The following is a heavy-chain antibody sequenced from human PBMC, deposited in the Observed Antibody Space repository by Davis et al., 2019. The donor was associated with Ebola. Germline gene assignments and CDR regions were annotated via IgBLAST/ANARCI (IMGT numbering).Heavy chain of an antibody. J-gene: IGHJ4*02. Sequence: PGGSLRPSCAPSGFTFDDYAMHWVRQAPGKGLEWVSGISRNSGSIGYADSVKGRFTISRDNAKNSLYLQMNSLRAEDTALYYCAKSIYGDYRSPFDYWGQGTLVTVSS. V-gene: IGHV3-9*01. CDR1: GFTFDDYA. CDR3: AKSIYGDYRSPFDY. D-gene: IGHD4-17*01. CDR2: ISRNSGSI.